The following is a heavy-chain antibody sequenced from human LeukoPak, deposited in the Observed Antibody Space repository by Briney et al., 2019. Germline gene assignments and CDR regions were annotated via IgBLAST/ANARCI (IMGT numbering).Heavy chain of an antibody. CDR3: ARGRYYDSSGYYGMYYYYYGMDV. V-gene: IGHV1-2*02. CDR1: GYTFTGYY. D-gene: IGHD3-22*01. CDR2: INPNSVGA. J-gene: IGHJ6*02. Sequence: ASVKVSCKASGYTFTGYYMHWVRQAPGQGLEWMGWINPNSVGANYAQKFQGRVTMTRDTSISTAYMELSRLRSDDTAVYYCARGRYYDSSGYYGMYYYYYGMDVWGQGTTVTVSS.